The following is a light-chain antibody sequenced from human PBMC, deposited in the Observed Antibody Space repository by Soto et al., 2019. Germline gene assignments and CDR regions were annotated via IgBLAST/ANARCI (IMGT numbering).Light chain of an antibody. CDR1: SSDVGGYNY. J-gene: IGLJ3*02. CDR3: SSYTSSNTHVV. V-gene: IGLV2-14*03. CDR2: DVT. Sequence: QSVLTQPASVSGSPGQSITISCTGTSSDVGGYNYVSWYQQHPGKAPKLMIYDVTNRPSGVSDRISGSKSGNTASLTISGLQAEDEAVYHCSSYTSSNTHVVFGGGTQLTVL.